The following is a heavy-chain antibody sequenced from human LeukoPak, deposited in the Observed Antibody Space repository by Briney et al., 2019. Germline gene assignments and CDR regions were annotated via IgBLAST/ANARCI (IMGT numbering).Heavy chain of an antibody. D-gene: IGHD3-16*01. J-gene: IGHJ3*02. CDR2: IYCSGST. V-gene: IGHV4-59*01. CDR3: VRDRVLGAFDI. Sequence: PSETLSLTCTVSAGSISSYSWTWIRQPPGKGLEWIGSIYCSGSTNYNPSLKSRVTISVDTSKNQFSLKLSSVTAADTAVYYGVRDRVLGAFDIWGQGTMVTVSS. CDR1: AGSISSYS.